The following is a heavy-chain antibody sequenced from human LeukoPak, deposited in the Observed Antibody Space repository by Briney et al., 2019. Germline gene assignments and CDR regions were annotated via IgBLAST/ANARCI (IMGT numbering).Heavy chain of an antibody. CDR3: ARDRLWFGELFSPGWFDP. D-gene: IGHD3-10*01. V-gene: IGHV3-30*04. CDR2: ISYDGSNK. J-gene: IGHJ5*02. Sequence: GRSLRLSCAASGFTFSSYAMHWVRQAPGKGLEWVAVISYDGSNKYYADSVKGRFTISRDNSKNTLYLQMNSLRAEDTAVYYCARDRLWFGELFSPGWFDPWGQGTLVTVSS. CDR1: GFTFSSYA.